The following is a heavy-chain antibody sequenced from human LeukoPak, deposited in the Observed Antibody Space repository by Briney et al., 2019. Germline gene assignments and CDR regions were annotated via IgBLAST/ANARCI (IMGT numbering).Heavy chain of an antibody. CDR2: IWYEGSNK. D-gene: IGHD2-15*01. CDR3: AKDQKGPPDFTPEYFQR. V-gene: IGHV3-33*06. Sequence: PGGSLRLSCAASGFTFSSYGMHWVRQAPGKGLEWEAVIWYEGSNKYYADSVKGRFTISRDNSKNTLYLQMSSLRAEETAVYYCAKDQKGPPDFTPEYFQRWGQGTLVTVSS. J-gene: IGHJ1*01. CDR1: GFTFSSYG.